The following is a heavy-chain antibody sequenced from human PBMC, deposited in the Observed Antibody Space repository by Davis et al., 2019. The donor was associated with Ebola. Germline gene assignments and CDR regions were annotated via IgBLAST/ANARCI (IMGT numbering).Heavy chain of an antibody. CDR2: ISYDGSNN. CDR1: VITFSSYA. D-gene: IGHD5-18*01. Sequence: GESLKISCTDSVITFSSYAMTWVRQAPGKGLEWVAVISYDGSNNYYADSVKGRFTISRDNSKNTLYLQMNSLRAEDTAVYYCARVLRGYSYGSYYYYGMDVWGKGTTVTVSS. J-gene: IGHJ6*04. V-gene: IGHV3-30*03. CDR3: ARVLRGYSYGSYYYYGMDV.